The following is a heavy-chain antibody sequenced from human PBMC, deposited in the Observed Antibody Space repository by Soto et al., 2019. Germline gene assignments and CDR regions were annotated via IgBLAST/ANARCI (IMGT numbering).Heavy chain of an antibody. CDR3: ARGLRRQLLNWFDP. CDR2: LYYTGST. Sequence: LXLXCSVSGGSIGSXTYYFVWIRQPPGKGLEWIGSLYYTGSTNYNPSLKSRVTISVDTSNNQFSLKLSYLTAADTAVYYCARGLRRQLLNWFDPWGQGTLVTVSS. J-gene: IGHJ5*02. V-gene: IGHV4-39*07. CDR1: GGSIGSXTYY. D-gene: IGHD2-2*01.